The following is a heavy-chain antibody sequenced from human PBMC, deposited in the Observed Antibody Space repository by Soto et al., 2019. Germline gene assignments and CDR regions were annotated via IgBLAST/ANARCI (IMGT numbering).Heavy chain of an antibody. CDR3: AISLQQLGYFDN. CDR2: IIPLLGIA. J-gene: IGHJ4*02. V-gene: IGHV1-69*04. CDR1: AGTFSGYA. Sequence: SVKVSCKASAGTFSGYAFSWVRQAPGQGLEWMGRIIPLLGIANSAQRFHARITIIADNSTRTAYMELSSLTFEDTAVYFCAISLQQLGYFDNWGQGTLVTVSS. D-gene: IGHD6-13*01.